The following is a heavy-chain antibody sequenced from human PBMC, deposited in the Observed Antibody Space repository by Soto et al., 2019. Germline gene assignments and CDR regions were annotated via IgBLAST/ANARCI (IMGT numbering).Heavy chain of an antibody. CDR3: VRDHSRRLGGTSCFDY. V-gene: IGHV3-21*01. J-gene: IGHJ4*02. Sequence: GGSLRLSCAASGFTFASYSMNWVRQAPGKGLEWVSSISSTGADIYYADSVKGRFTISRDNAKNLVFLQMNSLRAEDTAVYYCVRDHSRRLGGTSCFDYWGQGTLVTVSS. D-gene: IGHD2-2*01. CDR1: GFTFASYS. CDR2: ISSTGADI.